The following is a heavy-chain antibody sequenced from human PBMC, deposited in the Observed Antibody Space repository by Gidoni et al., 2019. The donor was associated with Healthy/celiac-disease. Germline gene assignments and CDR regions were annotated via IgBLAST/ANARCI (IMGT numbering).Heavy chain of an antibody. J-gene: IGHJ5*02. V-gene: IGHV4-39*01. CDR1: GGSISSSSYY. Sequence: QLQLQESGPGLVKPSETLSLTCTVSGGSISSSSYYWGWIRQPPGKGLEWIGSIYYSGSTYYNPSLKSRVTISVDTSKNQFSLKLSSVTAADTAVYYCARNHGSGVGSDWFDPWGQGTLVTVSS. CDR2: IYYSGST. CDR3: ARNHGSGVGSDWFDP. D-gene: IGHD3-10*01.